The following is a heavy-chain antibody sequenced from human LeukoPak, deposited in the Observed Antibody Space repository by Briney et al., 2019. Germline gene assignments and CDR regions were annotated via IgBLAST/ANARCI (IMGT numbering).Heavy chain of an antibody. Sequence: SETLSLTCTVSGGSISSGDYYWSWIRQPPGKGLEWIGYIYYSGSTYYNPSLKSRVTMSVDTSKNQFSLKMSSVTAADTAVYYCASNYGSGSYHYFDYWGQGTLVTVSS. CDR1: GGSISSGDYY. J-gene: IGHJ4*02. CDR3: ASNYGSGSYHYFDY. CDR2: IYYSGST. D-gene: IGHD3-10*01. V-gene: IGHV4-30-4*01.